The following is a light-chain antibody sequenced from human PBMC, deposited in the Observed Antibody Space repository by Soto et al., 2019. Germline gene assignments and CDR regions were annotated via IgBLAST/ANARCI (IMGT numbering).Light chain of an antibody. CDR2: SAS. J-gene: IGKJ1*01. CDR1: HNLVTLY. CDR3: QQDVGSTRT. Sequence: VVLTQSPCTLCLPPGERGTLSCISSHNLVTLYLAWFQQKSGQAPRLLIYSASRRATGIPDRFTGSGSGTDFTLTINRVEPEDFAVYLCQQDVGSTRTFGQGTKVDIK. V-gene: IGKV3-20*01.